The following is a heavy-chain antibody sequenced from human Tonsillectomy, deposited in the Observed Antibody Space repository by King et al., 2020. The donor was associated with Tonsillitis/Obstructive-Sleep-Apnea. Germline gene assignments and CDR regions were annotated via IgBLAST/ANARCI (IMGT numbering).Heavy chain of an antibody. Sequence: VQLVQSGGGLVQPGGSLSLSCAASGFTFSSYWMSWVRQAPGKGLEWVANIKQDGSEKYYVDSVKGRFTISIDNAKNSLYLQMNSLRAEDTAVYYCARSTTGDAFDIWGQGTMVTVSS. J-gene: IGHJ3*02. CDR3: ARSTTGDAFDI. CDR1: GFTFSSYW. CDR2: IKQDGSEK. V-gene: IGHV3-7*01. D-gene: IGHD1-1*01.